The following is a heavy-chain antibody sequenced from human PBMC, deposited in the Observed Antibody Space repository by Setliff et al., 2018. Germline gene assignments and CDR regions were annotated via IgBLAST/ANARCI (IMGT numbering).Heavy chain of an antibody. CDR3: ARHPDGRIVPFDY. J-gene: IGHJ4*02. Sequence: SETLSLTCTVSGGSIVSKSFYWGWMRQPPGKGLEWIGSFYYNTGATYYTPSLEGRGTISVDTSKNRFSLKLSSVTAADTAFYYCARHPDGRIVPFDYWGQGILVTVSS. CDR2: FYYNTGAT. CDR1: GGSIVSKSFY. D-gene: IGHD1-26*01. V-gene: IGHV4-39*01.